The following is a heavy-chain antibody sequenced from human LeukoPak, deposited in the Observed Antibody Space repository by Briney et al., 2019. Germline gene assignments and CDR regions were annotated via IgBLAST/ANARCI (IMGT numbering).Heavy chain of an antibody. V-gene: IGHV3-53*01. Sequence: GGSLRLSCAASGFTVSSNYMGWVRQAPGKGLEWVSVIYSGGSTYYADSVKGRFTISRDNSKNTLYLQMNSLRAEDTAVYYCARDPSVTTSGYWGQGTLVTVSS. CDR1: GFTVSSNY. CDR3: ARDPSVTTSGY. J-gene: IGHJ4*02. CDR2: IYSGGST. D-gene: IGHD4-17*01.